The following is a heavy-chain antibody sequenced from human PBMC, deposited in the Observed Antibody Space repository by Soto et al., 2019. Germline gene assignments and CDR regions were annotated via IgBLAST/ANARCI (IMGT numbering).Heavy chain of an antibody. V-gene: IGHV4-30-4*01. Sequence: SETLSLTCSVSGDSISNLNYFWAWIRQPPGQALEYIGYIYKSATTYYNPSFESRVAISVDTSKSQFSPNVTSVTAADTAVYFCARGRYCLTGRCFPNWLDSWGQGALVTVSS. CDR2: IYKSATT. J-gene: IGHJ5*01. CDR1: GDSISNLNYF. CDR3: ARGRYCLTGRCFPNWLDS. D-gene: IGHD7-27*01.